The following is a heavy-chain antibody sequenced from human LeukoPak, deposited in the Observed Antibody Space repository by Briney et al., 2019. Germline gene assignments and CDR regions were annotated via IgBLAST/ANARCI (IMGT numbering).Heavy chain of an antibody. V-gene: IGHV1-46*01. D-gene: IGHD3-10*01. CDR1: GYTSTSYY. J-gene: IGHJ6*04. CDR3: ARDLWFGESSYGMDV. Sequence: GASVKVSCKASGYTSTSYYMHWVRQAPGQGLEWMGIINPSGGSTSYAQKFQGRVTMTRDTSTSTVYMELSSLRSEDTAVYYCARDLWFGESSYGMDVWGKGTTVTVSS. CDR2: INPSGGST.